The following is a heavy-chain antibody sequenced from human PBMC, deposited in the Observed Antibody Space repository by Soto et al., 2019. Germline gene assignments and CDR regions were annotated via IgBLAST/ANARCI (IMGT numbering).Heavy chain of an antibody. D-gene: IGHD3-16*01. Sequence: QVHLVQSGAEVRKPGSSVKVSCKTSGGTFSTYTIYWVRQAPGQGLEWMGRIIPLFGTTRYAQNFQDRVTITAEESTSTTYMELSSQRAEDTARYYCARRLDDRADEGFDVWGEGTAVTVSA. J-gene: IGHJ3*01. CDR2: IIPLFGTT. V-gene: IGHV1-69*18. CDR3: ARRLDDRADEGFDV. CDR1: GGTFSTYT.